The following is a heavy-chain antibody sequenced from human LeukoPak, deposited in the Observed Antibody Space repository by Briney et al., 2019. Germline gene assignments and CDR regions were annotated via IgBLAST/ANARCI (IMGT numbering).Heavy chain of an antibody. CDR2: IIPIFETA. CDR3: ARSGNSGWYYFDY. V-gene: IGHV1-69*01. Sequence: SVKVSCKASGGTFSSYAISWVRQAPGQGLEWMGGIIPIFETANYAQKFQGRVTITADEFTSTAYMELNSLRSEDTAVYYCARSGNSGWYYFDYWGQGTLVTVSS. D-gene: IGHD6-19*01. J-gene: IGHJ4*02. CDR1: GGTFSSYA.